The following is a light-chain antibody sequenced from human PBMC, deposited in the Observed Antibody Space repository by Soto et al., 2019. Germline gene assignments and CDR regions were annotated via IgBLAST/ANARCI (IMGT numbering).Light chain of an antibody. CDR2: GTS. Sequence: AIQMTQSPSSLSASVGDRVTITCRASQGIRNDLGWYQQKPGKAPRLLIYGTSSLQTGVPSRFSGSGSGTDFTLTISSLQPEDFATYYCLQDYNYPWTFGQGTKVDIK. J-gene: IGKJ1*01. V-gene: IGKV1-6*02. CDR3: LQDYNYPWT. CDR1: QGIRND.